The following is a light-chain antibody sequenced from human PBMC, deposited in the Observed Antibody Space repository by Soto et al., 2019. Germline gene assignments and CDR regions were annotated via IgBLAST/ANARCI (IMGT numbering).Light chain of an antibody. CDR1: QNINAF. Sequence: DIQMTQSPSSLSASLGDSVTITCRATQNINAFLHWYQQKPGQAPKLLIYAASRLQTGVPSRFTGSGTGKDFTLTISSLRPEDSATYFCQQSYSTSWTFGQGTKVEIK. V-gene: IGKV1-39*01. J-gene: IGKJ1*01. CDR2: AAS. CDR3: QQSYSTSWT.